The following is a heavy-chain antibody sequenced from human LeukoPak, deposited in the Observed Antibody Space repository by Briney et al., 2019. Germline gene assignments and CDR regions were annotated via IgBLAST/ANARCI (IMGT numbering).Heavy chain of an antibody. CDR3: ARPSTYYFGSGSYYLNWFDP. CDR2: IDYSGST. J-gene: IGHJ5*02. D-gene: IGHD3-10*01. V-gene: IGHV4-39*02. CDR1: GASITSRNYY. Sequence: SETLSLTCSVSGASITSRNYYWGWIRQPPGKGLEWIGSIDYSGSTYYNPSLKSRVTISIDTSKNHFSLILKSVTAADTAVYYCARPSTYYFGSGSYYLNWFDPWGQGTLVTVSS.